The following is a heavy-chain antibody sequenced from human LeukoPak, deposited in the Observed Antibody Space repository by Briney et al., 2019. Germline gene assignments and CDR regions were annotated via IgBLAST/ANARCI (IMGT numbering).Heavy chain of an antibody. Sequence: SQTLSLTCTVSGGSISSGEYYWSWIRQPPGKGLEWIGYFSYTGSTYYNPSVKSRVSISVDTSKNQFSLKLTSVTAADTAVYYCARALDGYFYAFDSWGQGTLVTVSS. CDR1: GGSISSGEYY. CDR3: ARALDGYFYAFDS. D-gene: IGHD2/OR15-2a*01. V-gene: IGHV4-30-4*01. J-gene: IGHJ4*02. CDR2: FSYTGST.